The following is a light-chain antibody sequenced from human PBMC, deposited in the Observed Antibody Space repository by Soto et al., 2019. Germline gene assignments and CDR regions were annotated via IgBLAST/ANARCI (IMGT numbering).Light chain of an antibody. Sequence: DIVMTQSPDSLAVSLGERATINCKSSQSVLYSSNNQNYLAWYQQRPGQPPKLLIYWASTRDSGVPDRFSGSGSGTDFTLTISSLQAEDVAVYYCQQYYRTPRTFGQGTKVEI. V-gene: IGKV4-1*01. CDR1: QSVLYSSNNQNY. CDR2: WAS. J-gene: IGKJ1*01. CDR3: QQYYRTPRT.